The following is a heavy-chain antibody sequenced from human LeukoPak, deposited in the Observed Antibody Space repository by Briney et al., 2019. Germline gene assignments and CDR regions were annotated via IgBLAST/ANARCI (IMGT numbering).Heavy chain of an antibody. D-gene: IGHD1-26*01. Sequence: ETLSLTCTVSGGSLSSYYWSWVRQAPGKGLEWVSSISTSGGSTYYADSVKGRFTISRDNSKNTLYLQMNSLRAEDTAVYYCAKEDHSGSYYYFDYWGQGTLVTVSS. CDR1: GGSLSSYY. CDR2: ISTSGGST. J-gene: IGHJ4*02. V-gene: IGHV3-23*01. CDR3: AKEDHSGSYYYFDY.